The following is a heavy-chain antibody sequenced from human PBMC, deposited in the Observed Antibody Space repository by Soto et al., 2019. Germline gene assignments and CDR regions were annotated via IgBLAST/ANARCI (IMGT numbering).Heavy chain of an antibody. D-gene: IGHD6-19*01. V-gene: IGHV5-10-1*01. CDR1: GYSFTIYW. CDR2: IDPSDSYT. CDR3: ARSSSGGLYYYYGMDV. J-gene: IGHJ6*02. Sequence: GESLKISCKGSGYSFTIYWISWVRQMPGKGLEWMGRIDPSDSYTNYSPSFQGHVTISADKSISTAYLQWSSLKASDTAMYYCARSSSGGLYYYYGMDVWGQGTTVTVSS.